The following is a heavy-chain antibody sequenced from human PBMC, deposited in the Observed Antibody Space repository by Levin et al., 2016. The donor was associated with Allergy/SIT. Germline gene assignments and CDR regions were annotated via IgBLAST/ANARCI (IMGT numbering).Heavy chain of an antibody. J-gene: IGHJ4*02. CDR2: ISAYNGNT. CDR1: GYTFTSYA. CDR3: ARADLVGAMFDS. D-gene: IGHD1-26*01. Sequence: ASVKVSCKASGYTFTSYAITWVRQAPGQGLEWMGWISAYNGNTNYAQKLQGRITMTTDISTSTAYMELRSLRSDDTAVYCCARADLVGAMFDSWGQGTLVTVSS. V-gene: IGHV1-18*01.